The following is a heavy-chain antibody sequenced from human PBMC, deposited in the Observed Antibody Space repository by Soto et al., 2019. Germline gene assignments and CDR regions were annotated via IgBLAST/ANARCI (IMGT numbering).Heavy chain of an antibody. CDR3: AHYTTNTDLDV. J-gene: IGHJ6*04. V-gene: IGHV2-5*02. Sequence: QITLKESRPTLVEPTQTLTLTCTFSGFSLSTSGVGVGWVRQPPGKALEWLALLYWDDDRRYNPSLNNRLTITKDTSKNQVVLTMTNMGPVDTGTYYCAHYTTNTDLDVWGTGTTVTVSS. CDR1: GFSLSTSGVG. D-gene: IGHD1-1*01. CDR2: LYWDDDR.